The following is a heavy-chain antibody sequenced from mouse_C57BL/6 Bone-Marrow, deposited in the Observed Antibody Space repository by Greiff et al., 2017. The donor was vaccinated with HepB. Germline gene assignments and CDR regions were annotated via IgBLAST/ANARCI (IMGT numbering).Heavy chain of an antibody. D-gene: IGHD2-4*01. Sequence: QVQLKQSGPELVKPGASVKISCKASGYAFSSSWMNWVKPRPGKGLEWIGRIYPGDGDTNYNGKFKGKAKLNADKSSSTAYMQLSSLTSEDSAVYFCARSDYDHAGFAYWGQGTLVTVSA. V-gene: IGHV1-82*01. CDR2: IYPGDGDT. CDR3: ARSDYDHAGFAY. J-gene: IGHJ3*01. CDR1: GYAFSSSW.